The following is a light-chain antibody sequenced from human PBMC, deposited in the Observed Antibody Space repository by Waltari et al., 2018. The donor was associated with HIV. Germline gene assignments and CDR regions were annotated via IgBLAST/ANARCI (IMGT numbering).Light chain of an antibody. CDR2: EGN. Sequence: QSALTQPASVSGSPGQSLTISCTGTSSDVGTYSLVSWYQHHPGKAPKLLIYEGNKRPSGVSNRFSGSKSGNTASLTISGLQAEDEADYYCSSYTSFSTVLFGGGTKLTVL. CDR1: SSDVGTYSL. CDR3: SSYTSFSTVL. J-gene: IGLJ2*01. V-gene: IGLV2-23*01.